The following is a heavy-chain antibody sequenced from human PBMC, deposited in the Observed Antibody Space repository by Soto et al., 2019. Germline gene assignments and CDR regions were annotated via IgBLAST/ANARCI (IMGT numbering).Heavy chain of an antibody. CDR2: ASYSGST. V-gene: IGHV4-39*01. CDR1: GGSVRGGGYY. CDR3: ARRVQTENTHNWNYRDWFAP. J-gene: IGHJ5*02. Sequence: QLQLQESGPGLVKPSETLSLTCTVSGGSVRGGGYYSGWIRQPPGKGLEWIGSASYSGSTFYDPSLKGRLTISVDTSKNEFSLKMTSVTASDTAVYYCARRVQTENTHNWNYRDWFAPWGHGTLVTVSS. D-gene: IGHD1-7*01.